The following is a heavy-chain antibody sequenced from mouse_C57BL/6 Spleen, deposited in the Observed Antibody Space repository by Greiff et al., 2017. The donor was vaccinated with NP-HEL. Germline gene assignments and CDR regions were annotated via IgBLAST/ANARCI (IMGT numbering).Heavy chain of an antibody. CDR3: ARSDDYDGAMDY. CDR1: GFTFTSYG. Sequence: VMLVESGAELARPGASVKLSCKASGFTFTSYGISWVKQRTGQGLEWIGEFYPRSGNTYYNEKFKGKATLAADKSSSTAYMELRSLTSEDAAVYFCARSDDYDGAMDYWGQGTSVTVSS. D-gene: IGHD2-4*01. CDR2: FYPRSGNT. J-gene: IGHJ4*01. V-gene: IGHV1-81*01.